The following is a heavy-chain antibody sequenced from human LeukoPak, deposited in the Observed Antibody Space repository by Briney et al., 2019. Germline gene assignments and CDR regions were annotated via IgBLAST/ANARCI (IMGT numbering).Heavy chain of an antibody. CDR1: GGSISSGSYY. D-gene: IGHD2-2*01. V-gene: IGHV4-61*02. CDR2: IYTSGST. J-gene: IGHJ4*02. Sequence: PSETLSLTCTVSGGSISSGSYYWSWIRQPAGKGLEWIERIYTSGSTNYNPSLKSRVTISVDTSKNQFSLKLSSVTAADTAVYYCARSAVVVPAALAYFDYWGQGTLVTVSS. CDR3: ARSAVVVPAALAYFDY.